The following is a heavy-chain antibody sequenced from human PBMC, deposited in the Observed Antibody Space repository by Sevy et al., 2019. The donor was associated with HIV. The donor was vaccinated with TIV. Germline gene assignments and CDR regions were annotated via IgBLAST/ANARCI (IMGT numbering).Heavy chain of an antibody. CDR2: ISFDGDNK. Sequence: GGSLRLSCEASGFSFSRYGMHWVRQVAGKGLEWVAVISFDGDNKYCSDSVRGRFAISRDNSENTMHLQMNNLRLDDTAVYYCATGLSSIYPYSMDVWGQGTTVTVSS. V-gene: IGHV3-30*03. CDR3: ATGLSSIYPYSMDV. D-gene: IGHD3-16*01. CDR1: GFSFSRYG. J-gene: IGHJ6*02.